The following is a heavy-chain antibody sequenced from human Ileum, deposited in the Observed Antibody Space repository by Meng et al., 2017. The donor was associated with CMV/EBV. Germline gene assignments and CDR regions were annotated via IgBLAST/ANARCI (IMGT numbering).Heavy chain of an antibody. CDR1: GFTFSSYW. V-gene: IGHV3-7*01. J-gene: IGHJ4*02. D-gene: IGHD2/OR15-2a*01. CDR2: IEEDGNEK. CDR3: ARGGGRSEY. Sequence: GESLKISCEASGFTFSSYWMSWVRQAPGKGLEWVANIEEDGNEKYYVDSVKGRFTISRDNYKNSLHLQMNSLRAEDTAVYYCARGGGRSEYWGQGTLVTVSS.